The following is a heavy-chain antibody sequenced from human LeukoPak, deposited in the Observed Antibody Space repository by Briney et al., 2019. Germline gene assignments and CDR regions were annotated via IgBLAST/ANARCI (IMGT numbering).Heavy chain of an antibody. CDR1: GGSMSSYH. CDR2: ISYSGST. Sequence: KPSETLSLTCTVSGGSMSSYHWSWTRQPPGKGLEWIGYISYSGSTNYNPSLKSRVTISVDTSKNHFSLKLSSVTAADTAVYYCARDRRYYDTSGTVYYDAMDVWGQGTTVTVSS. CDR3: ARDRRYYDTSGTVYYDAMDV. V-gene: IGHV4-59*01. D-gene: IGHD3-22*01. J-gene: IGHJ6*02.